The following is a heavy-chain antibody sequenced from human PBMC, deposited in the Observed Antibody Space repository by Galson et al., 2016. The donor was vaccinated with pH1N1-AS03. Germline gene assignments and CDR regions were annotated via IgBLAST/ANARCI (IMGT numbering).Heavy chain of an antibody. Sequence: SLRLSCAATGFSVSSCWQMCLVRAAPGKVLGWSSVIHPGGDTSNADSVKGRFTISRDNFENTVYLQMNSLRPEDTAVYYYAGDEGFANGKNFWGQGTPVTVSS. CDR1: GFSVSSCWQ. J-gene: IGHJ4*01. CDR2: IHPGGDT. V-gene: IGHV3-66*02. CDR3: AGDEGFANGKNF. D-gene: IGHD1-1*01.